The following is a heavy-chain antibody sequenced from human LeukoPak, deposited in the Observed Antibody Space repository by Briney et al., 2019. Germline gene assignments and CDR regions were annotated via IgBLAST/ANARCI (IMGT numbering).Heavy chain of an antibody. J-gene: IGHJ4*02. V-gene: IGHV4-59*02. CDR2: IYYTGT. D-gene: IGHD7-27*01. Sequence: SLETLSLTCTVSGGSVTDYYWSWIRQSPGKGLEWIGYIYYTGTSYNPSLKSRVTISADTSKNQFSLKLISVTAADTAVYYCASRKLGNDYWGQGTLVTVSS. CDR1: GGSVTDYY. CDR3: ASRKLGNDY.